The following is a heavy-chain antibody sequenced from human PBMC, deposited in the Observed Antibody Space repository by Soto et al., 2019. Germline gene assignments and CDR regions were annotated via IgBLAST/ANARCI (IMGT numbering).Heavy chain of an antibody. CDR2: ISGSGGST. D-gene: IGHD2-8*02. CDR3: AKYCTGDCSFRWFAP. CDR1: GGTFSTDA. J-gene: IGHJ5*02. Sequence: GGALRLSCAGSGGTFSTDAMSWVRQPPGKGLEWVSAISGSGGSTYYADSVKGRFTISRDNSKNTLYLQMNSLRAEDTAIYFCAKYCTGDCSFRWFAPSGQGTPVTVSS. V-gene: IGHV3-23*01.